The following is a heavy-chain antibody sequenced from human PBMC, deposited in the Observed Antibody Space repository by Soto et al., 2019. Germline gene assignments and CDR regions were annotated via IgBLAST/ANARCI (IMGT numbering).Heavy chain of an antibody. D-gene: IGHD5-12*01. CDR2: ISYSGTT. Sequence: QLQLQESGPGLVKPSETLSLTCTVSSGSISSSSYYWGWIRQSPGKGLEWIGTISYSGTTYYNPSLKSRVTISVDTSKNQFSRNLSSVTAADTAVYYCARRRGGVVATENWFDPWGQGTLVTVSS. CDR1: SGSISSSSYY. CDR3: ARRRGGVVATENWFDP. V-gene: IGHV4-39*01. J-gene: IGHJ5*02.